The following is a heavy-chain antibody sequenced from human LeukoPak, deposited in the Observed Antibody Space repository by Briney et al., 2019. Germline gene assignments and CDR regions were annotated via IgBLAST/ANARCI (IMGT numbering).Heavy chain of an antibody. CDR2: IIPIFGTA. CDR3: ASSLRGYNYFDY. D-gene: IGHD5-24*01. Sequence: SVKVSCKASGGTFSSYAISWVRQAPGQGLEWMGRIIPIFGTANYAQKFQGRVTITTDESTSTAYMELSSLRSEDTAVYYCASSLRGYNYFDYWGQGTLVTVSS. V-gene: IGHV1-69*05. J-gene: IGHJ4*02. CDR1: GGTFSSYA.